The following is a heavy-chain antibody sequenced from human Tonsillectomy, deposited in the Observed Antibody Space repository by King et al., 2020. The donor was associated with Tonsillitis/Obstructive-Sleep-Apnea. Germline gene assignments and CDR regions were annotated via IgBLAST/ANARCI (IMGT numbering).Heavy chain of an antibody. V-gene: IGHV4-59*01. CDR2: IYYSGST. Sequence: QVQLQESGPGLVKPSETLSLTCTVSGGSISSYYWSWIRQPPGKGLEWIGYIYYSGSTNYNPSLKSRVTISVDTSKNQFSLKLSSGTGADTAVYYCAGNDPFTAYYYGMDVWGQGTTVTVSS. J-gene: IGHJ6*02. D-gene: IGHD3-16*01. CDR1: GGSISSYY. CDR3: AGNDPFTAYYYGMDV.